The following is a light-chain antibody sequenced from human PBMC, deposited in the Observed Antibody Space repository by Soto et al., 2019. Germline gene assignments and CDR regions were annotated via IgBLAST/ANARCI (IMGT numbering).Light chain of an antibody. CDR3: QQYNDWPPGYT. J-gene: IGKJ2*01. V-gene: IGKV3-15*01. Sequence: EIVMTQSPATLSVSPGERATLSCRASQSLSSNLAWYQQKPGQSPRLLIYHSSTRATGIPVRFSGSVSGTEFTLSISSMQYEDFAVYYCQQYNDWPPGYTFGQGTKVEIK. CDR2: HSS. CDR1: QSLSSN.